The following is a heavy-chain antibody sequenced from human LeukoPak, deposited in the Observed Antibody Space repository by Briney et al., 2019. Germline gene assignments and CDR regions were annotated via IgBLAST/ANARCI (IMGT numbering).Heavy chain of an antibody. J-gene: IGHJ6*02. Sequence: GGSLRLSCAASGFSFSNYAMTWVRQAPGRGLEWVSAITGGGDYRYYADSVKGRFTISRDNSKNTLFLQMDSLRAEDTAVYYCAKRPLAGPGDYYLTMGVWGQGTTVTVSS. CDR1: GFSFSNYA. V-gene: IGHV3-23*01. CDR2: ITGGGDYR. D-gene: IGHD3-10*01. CDR3: AKRPLAGPGDYYLTMGV.